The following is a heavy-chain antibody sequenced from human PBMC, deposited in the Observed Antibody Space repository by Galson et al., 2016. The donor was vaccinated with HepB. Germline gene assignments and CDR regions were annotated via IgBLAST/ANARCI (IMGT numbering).Heavy chain of an antibody. Sequence: SLRLSCAASGFTFRSYGMHWVRQAPGKGLEWVAVIWSNGRKKFYGESVEGRFNISRDDSKDTVYLDMTSLKVEDTALYYCARDHYDMWTGYFVDYWGQGTVVTGSS. CDR3: ARDHYDMWTGYFVDY. CDR2: IWSNGRKK. V-gene: IGHV3-33*01. J-gene: IGHJ4*02. CDR1: GFTFRSYG. D-gene: IGHD3-9*01.